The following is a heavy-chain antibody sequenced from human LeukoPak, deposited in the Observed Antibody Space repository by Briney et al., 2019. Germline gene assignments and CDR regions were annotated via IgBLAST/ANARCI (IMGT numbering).Heavy chain of an antibody. CDR2: INHSGST. D-gene: IGHD3-22*01. J-gene: IGHJ4*02. Sequence: PSETLSLTCAVYGGSFSGYYWSWIRQPPGKGLEWIGEINHSGSTNYNPSLKSRVTMSVDTSKNRFSLNMRSVTAADTAVYYCAGQHDTNAYYFYWGQGHLVTVSS. CDR1: GGSFSGYY. CDR3: AGQHDTNAYYFY. V-gene: IGHV4-34*01.